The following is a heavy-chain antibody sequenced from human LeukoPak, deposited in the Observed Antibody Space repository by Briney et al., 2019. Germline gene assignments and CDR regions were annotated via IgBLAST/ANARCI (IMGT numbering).Heavy chain of an antibody. CDR1: GYAFTGYY. CDR3: ATRYSGSYYPAYGMDV. Sequence: ASVKVSCKASGYAFTGYYMHWVRQAPGQGLEWMGWINPNSGGTNYAQKFQGRVTMTRDTSISTAYMELSRLRSDDTAVYYCATRYSGSYYPAYGMDVWGQGTTVTVSS. J-gene: IGHJ6*02. D-gene: IGHD1-26*01. CDR2: INPNSGGT. V-gene: IGHV1-2*02.